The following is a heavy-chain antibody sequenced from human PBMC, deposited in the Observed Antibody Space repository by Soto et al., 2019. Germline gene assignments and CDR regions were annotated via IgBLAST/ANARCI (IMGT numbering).Heavy chain of an antibody. Sequence: PVEGSCKASGYTLTGYYMHWVRQAPGQGLEWMGWINPNSGGTNYAQKFQGRVTMTRDTSISTAYMELSRLRSDDTAVYYCARTVMGSSTSYDYWGQGTLVTVSS. V-gene: IGHV1-2*02. CDR3: ARTVMGSSTSYDY. CDR2: INPNSGGT. J-gene: IGHJ4*02. CDR1: GYTLTGYY. D-gene: IGHD2-2*01.